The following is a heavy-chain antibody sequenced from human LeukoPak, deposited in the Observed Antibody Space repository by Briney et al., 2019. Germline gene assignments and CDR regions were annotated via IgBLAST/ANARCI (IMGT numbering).Heavy chain of an antibody. D-gene: IGHD1-26*01. V-gene: IGHV4-34*01. CDR1: GGSFSGYY. Sequence: SETLSLTCAVYGGSFSGYYWSWIRQPPGKGLEWIGEINHSGSTNYNPSLKSRVTISVDTPKNQFSLKLSSVTAADTAVYYCARASWSPGNWFDPWGQGTLVTVSS. CDR2: INHSGST. J-gene: IGHJ5*02. CDR3: ARASWSPGNWFDP.